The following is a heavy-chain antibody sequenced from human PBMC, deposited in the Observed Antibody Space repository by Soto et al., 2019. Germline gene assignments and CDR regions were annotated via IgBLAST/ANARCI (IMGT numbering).Heavy chain of an antibody. CDR2: IVPIFGTT. CDR1: GGTFSNYA. V-gene: IGHV1-69*13. D-gene: IGHD3-9*01. Sequence: SVKVSCKVSGGTFSNYAIDWVRLAPGHGFEWMGGIVPIFGTTYYTQKFQGRATIIADDSTTTAYLEMSSLRSEDTAIYYCARVVSVTGLYNSRASDVSCQRTAVTVSS. J-gene: IGHJ6*02. CDR3: ARVVSVTGLYNSRASDV.